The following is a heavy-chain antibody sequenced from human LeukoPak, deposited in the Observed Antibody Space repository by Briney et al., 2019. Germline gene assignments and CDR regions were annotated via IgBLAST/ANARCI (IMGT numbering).Heavy chain of an antibody. CDR3: AKDTYYYGSGSPY. V-gene: IGHV3-23*01. D-gene: IGHD3-10*01. Sequence: AGSLRLSCAASGFTFSSYAMSWVRQAPGKGLEWVSAISGSGGSTYYADSVKGRFTISRDNSKNTLYLQMNRLRAEDTAVYYCAKDTYYYGSGSPYWGQGTLVTVSS. CDR2: ISGSGGST. CDR1: GFTFSSYA. J-gene: IGHJ4*02.